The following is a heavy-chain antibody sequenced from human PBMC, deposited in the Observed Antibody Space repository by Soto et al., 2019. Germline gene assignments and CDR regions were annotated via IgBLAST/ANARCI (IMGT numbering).Heavy chain of an antibody. J-gene: IGHJ4*02. Sequence: PSETLSLTCTVSGGSISSSSYYWGWIRQPPGKGLEWIGSIYYSGSTYYNPSLKSRVTISVDTSKNQFSLKLSSVTAADTAVYYCARRLAVAGTYYFDYWGQGTLVTVS. D-gene: IGHD6-19*01. CDR1: GGSISSSSYY. V-gene: IGHV4-39*01. CDR3: ARRLAVAGTYYFDY. CDR2: IYYSGST.